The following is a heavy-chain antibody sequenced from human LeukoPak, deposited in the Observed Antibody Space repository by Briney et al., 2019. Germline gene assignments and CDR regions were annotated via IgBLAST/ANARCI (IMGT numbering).Heavy chain of an antibody. J-gene: IGHJ4*02. CDR2: IISILGIA. Sequence: ASVKVSCKASGGTFSSYTISWVRQAPGQGLEWMGRIISILGIANYAQKFQGRVTITADKSTSTAYMELSSLRSEDTAVYYCADDSSGWSYYWGQGTLVTVSS. D-gene: IGHD6-19*01. CDR1: GGTFSSYT. V-gene: IGHV1-69*02. CDR3: ADDSSGWSYY.